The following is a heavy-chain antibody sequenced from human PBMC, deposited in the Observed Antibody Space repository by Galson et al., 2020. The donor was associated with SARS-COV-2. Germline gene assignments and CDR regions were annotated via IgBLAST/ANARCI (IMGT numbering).Heavy chain of an antibody. CDR1: WEPVFNITTT. D-gene: IGHD3-10*01. V-gene: IGHV6-1*01. CDR3: ARGGFLGY. CDR2: TYYRSKWHH. Sequence: SQTLSLPCAIYWEPVFNITTTWNWIRPSPSRGLEWLGRTYYRSKWHHAYVVSVKPRISINPDTSNNQFSLQLNSVTPEDKAVYYCARGGFLGYWGQGILVTVAS. J-gene: IGHJ4*02.